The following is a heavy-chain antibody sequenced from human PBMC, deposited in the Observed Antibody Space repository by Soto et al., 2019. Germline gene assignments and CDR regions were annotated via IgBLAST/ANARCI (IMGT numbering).Heavy chain of an antibody. J-gene: IGHJ6*02. D-gene: IGHD3-9*01. CDR1: GYTFTSYG. CDR2: ISAYNGNT. V-gene: IGHV1-18*04. Sequence: ASVKVSCKASGYTFTSYGISWVRQAPGQGLEWMGWISAYNGNTNYAQKLQGRVTMTTDTSTSTAYMELRSLRSDDTAVYYCARGVGRYCDLHYYYGMDVWGQGTTVTVSS. CDR3: ARGVGRYCDLHYYYGMDV.